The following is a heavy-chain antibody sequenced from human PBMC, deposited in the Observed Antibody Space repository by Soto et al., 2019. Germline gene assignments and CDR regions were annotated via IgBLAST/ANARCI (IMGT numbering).Heavy chain of an antibody. V-gene: IGHV4-4*07. J-gene: IGHJ3*02. Sequence: SETLSLTCTVSGGSISSYYWSWIRQPAGKGLEWIGRIHTSGSTNYNPSLKSRVTMSVDTSKNQFSLKLSSVTAADTAVYYCAREGGAARHNAFDIWGQGTMVTVSS. CDR1: GGSISSYY. D-gene: IGHD6-6*01. CDR2: IHTSGST. CDR3: AREGGAARHNAFDI.